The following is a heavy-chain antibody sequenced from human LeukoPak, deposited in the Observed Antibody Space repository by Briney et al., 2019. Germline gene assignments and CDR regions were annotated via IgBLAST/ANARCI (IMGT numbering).Heavy chain of an antibody. CDR3: AREKASSYYDFWSGYYTGSPMDV. V-gene: IGHV3-74*01. D-gene: IGHD3-3*01. CDR2: INSDGSST. Sequence: GGPLRLSCAASGFTFSSYWMHWVRQAPGKGLVWVSRINSDGSSTSYADSVKGRFTISRDNAKNTLYLQMNSLRAEDTAVYYCAREKASSYYDFWSGYYTGSPMDVWGKGTTVTVSS. J-gene: IGHJ6*04. CDR1: GFTFSSYW.